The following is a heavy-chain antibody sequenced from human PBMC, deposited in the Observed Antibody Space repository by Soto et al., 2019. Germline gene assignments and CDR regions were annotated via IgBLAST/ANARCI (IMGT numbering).Heavy chain of an antibody. CDR2: ISDDGSNR. J-gene: IGHJ4*02. Sequence: GGSLRLSCAAFTFNRYGMHWVRQAPGKGLEWVAVISDDGSNRYYADSVKGRFTISRDNSKNTLYLQMNSLRAEDTAVYYCAREDELRPFDYWGQGTLVTVSS. V-gene: IGHV3-30*03. D-gene: IGHD1-26*01. CDR3: AREDELRPFDY. CDR1: TFNRYG.